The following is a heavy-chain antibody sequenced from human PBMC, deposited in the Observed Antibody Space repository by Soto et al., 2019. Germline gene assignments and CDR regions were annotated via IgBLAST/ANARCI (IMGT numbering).Heavy chain of an antibody. CDR3: ARVRYYGSGSYSLPDYYYYYMDV. V-gene: IGHV3-33*01. J-gene: IGHJ6*03. D-gene: IGHD3-10*01. Sequence: GRSRSHSCPVAGFCFSRCGMHWERQAPGKGLEWVAVIWYDGSNKYYADSVKGRLTISRDNSKNTLYLQMNSLRAEDTAVYYCARVRYYGSGSYSLPDYYYYYMDVWGKGTTVTVSS. CDR1: GFCFSRCG. CDR2: IWYDGSNK.